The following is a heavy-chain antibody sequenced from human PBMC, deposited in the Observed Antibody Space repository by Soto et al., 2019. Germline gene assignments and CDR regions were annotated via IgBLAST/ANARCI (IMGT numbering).Heavy chain of an antibody. D-gene: IGHD3-10*01. V-gene: IGHV1-8*01. Sequence: QVQLVQSGAEVKKPGASVKVSCKASGYTFTSYDIYWVRQATGQGLEWMGWMNPNSGNTGYAQKFQGRVTLTRNTSIRTAYMELSSLRSDDTAVYYCARDVYGSGIRFGMDVWGQGTTVTVSS. CDR3: ARDVYGSGIRFGMDV. CDR1: GYTFTSYD. CDR2: MNPNSGNT. J-gene: IGHJ6*02.